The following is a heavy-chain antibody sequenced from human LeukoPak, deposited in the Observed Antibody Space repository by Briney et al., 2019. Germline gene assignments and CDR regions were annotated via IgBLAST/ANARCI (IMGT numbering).Heavy chain of an antibody. J-gene: IGHJ4*02. Sequence: GASVKVSCKTSGYTFTNYGMHWVRQAPGQRLEWMGWINGGNGNAKYSQNFQGRVTIIRDTPASTAYMELSSLRSEDTAVYYCARNFGDDYWGQGTLVTVSS. CDR2: INGGNGNA. V-gene: IGHV1-3*01. CDR3: ARNFGDDY. CDR1: GYTFTNYG. D-gene: IGHD2/OR15-2a*01.